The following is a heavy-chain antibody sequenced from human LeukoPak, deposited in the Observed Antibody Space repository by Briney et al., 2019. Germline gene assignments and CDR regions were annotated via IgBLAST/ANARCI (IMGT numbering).Heavy chain of an antibody. CDR2: ISSSGSTI. CDR3: ARVAQDDFWSGLDYYYYMDV. CDR1: GFTFSSYE. V-gene: IGHV3-48*03. D-gene: IGHD3-3*01. Sequence: HPGGSLRLSCAASGFTFSSYEMNWVRQAPGKGLEWVSYISSSGSTIYYADSVKGRFTISRDNAKNSLYLQMNSLRAEDTAVYYCARVAQDDFWSGLDYYYYMDVWGKGTTVTVSS. J-gene: IGHJ6*03.